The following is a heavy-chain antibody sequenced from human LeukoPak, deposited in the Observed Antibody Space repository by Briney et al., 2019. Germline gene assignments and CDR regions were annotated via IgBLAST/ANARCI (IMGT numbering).Heavy chain of an antibody. Sequence: PGGSLRLSCAASGFTFSSYAMSWVRQAPGKGLEWVAVISYDGSGQYYADSLKGRFTISRDNSKNTLYLQMNSLRVEDTAVYYCAKEVGITTAGLVAFEDWGQGTLVTVSS. D-gene: IGHD6-13*01. J-gene: IGHJ4*02. CDR3: AKEVGITTAGLVAFED. CDR2: ISYDGSGQ. CDR1: GFTFSSYA. V-gene: IGHV3-30*18.